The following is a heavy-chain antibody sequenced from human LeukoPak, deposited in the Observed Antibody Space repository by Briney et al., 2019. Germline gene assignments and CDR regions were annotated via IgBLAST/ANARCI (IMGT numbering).Heavy chain of an antibody. V-gene: IGHV1-24*01. CDR1: GYTLTELS. CDR2: FDPEDGET. J-gene: IGHJ5*02. Sequence: GASVKVSCKVSGYTLTELSMHWVRQAPGKGLEWMGGFDPEDGETIYAQKFQGRVTMTEDTSTDTAYMELCSLRSEDTAVYYCATRGSYFPWFDPWGQGTLVTVSS. D-gene: IGHD3-10*01. CDR3: ATRGSYFPWFDP.